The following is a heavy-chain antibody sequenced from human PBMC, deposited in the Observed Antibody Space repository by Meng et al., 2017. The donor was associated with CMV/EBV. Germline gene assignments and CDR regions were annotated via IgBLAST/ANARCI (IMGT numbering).Heavy chain of an antibody. D-gene: IGHD3-3*01. CDR3: AILDDFWSGSTRYWFDP. J-gene: IGHJ5*02. V-gene: IGHV4-39*01. CDR1: GGSIRSSSYY. CDR2: IYYSGST. Sequence: SETLSLTCTVSGGSIRSSSYYWGWIRQPPGKGLEWIGSIYYSGSTYYNPSLKSRVTIPVDTSKNQFSLKLGSVTAADTAVYYCAILDDFWSGSTRYWFDPWGQGTLVTVSS.